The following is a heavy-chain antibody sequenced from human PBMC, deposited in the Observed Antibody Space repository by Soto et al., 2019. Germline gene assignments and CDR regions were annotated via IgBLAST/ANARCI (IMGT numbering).Heavy chain of an antibody. D-gene: IGHD1-7*01. CDR1: GGSISSYY. CDR3: ASAYNWNYVSFDY. V-gene: IGHV4-59*01. Sequence: KPSETLSLTCKVSGGSISSYYWSWIRQPPGKGLEWIGYIYNRGTTSYNPSLKSRVTISLDTSKNQLSLRLSSVTAADTAVYYCASAYNWNYVSFDYWGQGTLVTVSS. CDR2: IYNRGTT. J-gene: IGHJ4*02.